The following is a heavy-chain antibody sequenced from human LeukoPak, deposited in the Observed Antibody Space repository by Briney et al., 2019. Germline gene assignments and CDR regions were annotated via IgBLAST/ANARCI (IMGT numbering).Heavy chain of an antibody. J-gene: IGHJ4*02. CDR2: AHSSEST. Sequence: SATLSLIRPLSGGSVSSQCWSWIRQPAGNGLEWLGRAHSSESTNYIPSMKTRVSMSVDSSKNQLSLKLNTVTAADTAMYYCAREAVDYGSGSHDYWGQGILVTVSS. CDR3: AREAVDYGSGSHDY. CDR1: GGSVSSQC. V-gene: IGHV4-4*07. D-gene: IGHD3-10*01.